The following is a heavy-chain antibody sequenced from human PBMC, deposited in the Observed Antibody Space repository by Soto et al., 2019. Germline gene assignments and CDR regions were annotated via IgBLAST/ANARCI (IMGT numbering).Heavy chain of an antibody. CDR1: GYTFTNHW. J-gene: IGHJ4*02. V-gene: IGHV5-51*01. CDR2: IYPGDSDT. CDR3: ARGWGYCSGGSCYGGDYFDY. Sequence: PGESLKISCKGSGYTFTNHWIGWVRQVPGKGLGWMGLIYPGDSDTRYGPSFQGQVTISADKSISTAYLQWSSLKASDTAMYYCARGWGYCSGGSCYGGDYFDYWGQGTRVTVSS. D-gene: IGHD2-15*01.